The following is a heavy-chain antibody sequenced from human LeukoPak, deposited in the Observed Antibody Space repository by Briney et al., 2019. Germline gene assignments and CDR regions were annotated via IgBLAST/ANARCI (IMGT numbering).Heavy chain of an antibody. D-gene: IGHD3-22*01. CDR3: AKDRGNYYDNSGYYEDY. CDR2: INQDGSEK. V-gene: IGHV3-7*01. J-gene: IGHJ4*02. CDR1: GFTFRSYW. Sequence: GGSLRLSCAASGFTFRSYWMTWVRQAPGKGLEWVANINQDGSEKYYVDSVKGRFTFSRDNAKDSLYLQMNSLRAEDTAVYYCAKDRGNYYDNSGYYEDYWGQGTLVSVSS.